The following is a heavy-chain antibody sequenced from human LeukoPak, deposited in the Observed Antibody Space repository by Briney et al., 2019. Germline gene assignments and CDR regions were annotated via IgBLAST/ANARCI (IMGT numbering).Heavy chain of an antibody. CDR1: GFTFSDYY. J-gene: IGHJ6*03. CDR3: ARRDTESYYYYMDV. Sequence: GGSLRLSCAASGFTFSDYYMSWVRQAPGKGLEWISQISYSSGTIHYADSVKGRFTISRDNAKNSLYLQMSSLRAEDTGVYYCARRDTESYYYYMDVWGKGTAVTVSS. CDR2: ISYSSGTI. V-gene: IGHV3-11*04.